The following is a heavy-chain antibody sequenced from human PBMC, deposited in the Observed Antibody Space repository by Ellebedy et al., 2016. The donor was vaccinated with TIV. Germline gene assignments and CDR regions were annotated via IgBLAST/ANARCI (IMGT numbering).Heavy chain of an antibody. J-gene: IGHJ5*02. CDR2: IYFSGIT. CDR1: DGSISNFH. Sequence: MPSETLSLTCTVSDGSISNFHWSWIRQPPGKGLEWIGYIYFSGITNYNPSLKSRVTISVDTSKNQFSLKLSSVTAADTAVYYCASGRWLPLPGSWGQGTLVTVSS. V-gene: IGHV4-59*01. D-gene: IGHD5-24*01. CDR3: ASGRWLPLPGS.